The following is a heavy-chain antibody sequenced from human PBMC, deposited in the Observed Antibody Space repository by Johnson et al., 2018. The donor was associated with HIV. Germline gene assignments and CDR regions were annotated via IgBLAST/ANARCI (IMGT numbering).Heavy chain of an antibody. V-gene: IGHV3-30*18. CDR1: GFTFRSYA. Sequence: QVQLVESGGGVVQPGGSLRLSCAASGFTFRSYAMHWVRQAPGKGLEWVGVISYDGSNKYYADSVKGRFTISRDNSKNTLYLQMNSLRAEDTALYYCVKDIWASYDAFDIWGQGTMVTVSP. CDR3: VKDIWASYDAFDI. CDR2: ISYDGSNK. J-gene: IGHJ3*02. D-gene: IGHD3-16*01.